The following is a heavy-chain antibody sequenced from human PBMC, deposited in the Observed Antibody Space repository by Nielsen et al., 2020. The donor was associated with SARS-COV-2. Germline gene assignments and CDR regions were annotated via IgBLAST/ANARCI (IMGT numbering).Heavy chain of an antibody. CDR2: ITTNNGNV. CDR3: AREGSGVVPGPLGIGMWYLYHYMDV. CDR1: DNTFST. D-gene: IGHD2-2*01. V-gene: IGHV1-18*01. Sequence: ASVKVSCKASDNTFSTITWVRQAPGQGLEWMGRITTNNGNVKYAQNLQGRVTMTTDTSTRTVYMELKRLRSDDTAVYYCAREGSGVVPGPLGIGMWYLYHYMDVWGKGTTVTVSS. J-gene: IGHJ6*03.